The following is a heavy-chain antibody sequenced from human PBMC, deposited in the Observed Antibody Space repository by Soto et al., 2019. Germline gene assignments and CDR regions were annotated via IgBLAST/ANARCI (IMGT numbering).Heavy chain of an antibody. V-gene: IGHV4-59*08. CDR3: ARHGGPMGGSYYGLFEF. CDR2: IYYSGST. D-gene: IGHD1-26*01. J-gene: IGHJ4*02. CDR1: GGSISSYY. Sequence: PSETLSLICTVSGGSISSYYWSWIRQPPGKGLEWIGYIYYSGSTNYNPSLKSRVTISVDTSKNQFSLKLSSVTAVDTAVYYCARHGGPMGGSYYGLFEFWGQGTLVTVSS.